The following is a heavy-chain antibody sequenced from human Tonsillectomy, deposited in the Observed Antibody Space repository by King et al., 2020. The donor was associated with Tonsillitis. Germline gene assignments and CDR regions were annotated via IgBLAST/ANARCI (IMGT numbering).Heavy chain of an antibody. CDR1: GFSFGSYD. J-gene: IGHJ4*02. CDR2: ISGSGGST. D-gene: IGHD1-26*01. CDR3: WNPKGWEVGATPVVD. V-gene: IGHV3-23*04. Sequence: VQLVQSGGGLVQPGGSLRLSCAASGFSFGSYDMSWVRQAPGKGLEWVSRISGSGGSTDYADSVKGRFTISRDNSKNMLYLQMNSLRAEDTAVYYCWNPKGWEVGATPVVDWGQGTLVTVSS.